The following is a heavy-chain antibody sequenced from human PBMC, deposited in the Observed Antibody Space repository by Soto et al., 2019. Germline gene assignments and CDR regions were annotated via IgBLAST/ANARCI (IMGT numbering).Heavy chain of an antibody. V-gene: IGHV4-59*01. CDR1: GGTIISYY. CDR2: IYYSGST. J-gene: IGHJ5*02. Sequence: PSVTMSLTCTVAGGTIISYYWSWIRQNTGKGLEWIGYIYYSGSTNYNPSLKSRVTISVDTSKNQFSLKLSSVTAADTAVYYCAREIYDYDFWSGYYRGNWFDPWGQGTQVTVSS. D-gene: IGHD3-3*01. CDR3: AREIYDYDFWSGYYRGNWFDP.